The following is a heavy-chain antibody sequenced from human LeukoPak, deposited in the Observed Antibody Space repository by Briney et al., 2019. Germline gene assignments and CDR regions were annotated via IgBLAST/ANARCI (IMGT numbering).Heavy chain of an antibody. CDR1: GFTFSSYS. CDR3: ARDSLLPGIAAAGDY. CDR2: ISSSSSYI. D-gene: IGHD6-13*01. J-gene: IGHJ4*02. Sequence: RTGGSLRLSCAASGFTFSSYSMNWVRQAPGKGLEWVSSISSSSSYIYYADSVKGRFTISRDNAKNSLYLQMNSLRAGDTAEYYCARDSLLPGIAAAGDYWGQGALVTVSS. V-gene: IGHV3-21*01.